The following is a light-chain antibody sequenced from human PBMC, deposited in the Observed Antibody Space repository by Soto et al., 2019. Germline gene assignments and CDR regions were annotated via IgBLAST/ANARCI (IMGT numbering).Light chain of an antibody. CDR2: EVT. V-gene: IGLV2-8*01. CDR1: SSDVGAYNS. J-gene: IGLJ1*01. Sequence: QSVLTQPPSASGSPGQSVTISCTGTSSDVGAYNSVSWYQHHPGKAPKLMIYEVTKRPSGVSDRFSGSKSANTASLTVSGLQAEDEADYYCSSYAGSNYYVFGTGTKVTVL. CDR3: SSYAGSNYYV.